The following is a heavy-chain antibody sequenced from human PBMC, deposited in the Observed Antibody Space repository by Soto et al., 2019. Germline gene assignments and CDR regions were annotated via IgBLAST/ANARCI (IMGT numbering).Heavy chain of an antibody. CDR2: IFYSGST. Sequence: PSETLSLTCTVSGGSISSGDYYWSWIRQPPGKGLEWVAYIFYSGSTYYNPSLKSRVTISVDTSKNQFSLKLSSVTVADTAVYYCAGGRLGYCSSSSCYWFDPWGQGTRVTVSS. CDR3: AGGRLGYCSSSSCYWFDP. V-gene: IGHV4-30-4*01. J-gene: IGHJ5*02. CDR1: GGSISSGDYY. D-gene: IGHD2-2*01.